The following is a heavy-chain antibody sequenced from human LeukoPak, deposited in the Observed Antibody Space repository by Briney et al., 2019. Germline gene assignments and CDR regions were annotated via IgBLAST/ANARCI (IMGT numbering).Heavy chain of an antibody. CDR1: GYTFTGYF. CDR3: ARARTLAYCGGDCYEPFDY. J-gene: IGHJ4*02. Sequence: ASVKVSCKASGYTFTGYFMHWVRQAPGQGLEWMGWINPNSGGTNYAQKFQGRVTMTRDTSISTAYMDLSRLRSDDTAVYYCARARTLAYCGGDCYEPFDYWGQGTLVTVSS. V-gene: IGHV1-2*02. CDR2: INPNSGGT. D-gene: IGHD2-21*02.